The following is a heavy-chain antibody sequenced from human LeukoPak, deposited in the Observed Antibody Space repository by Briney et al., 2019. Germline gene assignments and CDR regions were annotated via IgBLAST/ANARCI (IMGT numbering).Heavy chain of an antibody. CDR1: GYTFTGYY. Sequence: GASVKVSCKASGYTFTGYYMHWVRQAPGQGLEWMGWINPNSGGTNYAQKFQGRVTMTEDTSTDTAYMELSSLRSVDTAVYYCATETTAGTLDYWGQGTLVTVSS. CDR2: INPNSGGT. V-gene: IGHV1-2*02. CDR3: ATETTAGTLDY. J-gene: IGHJ4*02. D-gene: IGHD6-13*01.